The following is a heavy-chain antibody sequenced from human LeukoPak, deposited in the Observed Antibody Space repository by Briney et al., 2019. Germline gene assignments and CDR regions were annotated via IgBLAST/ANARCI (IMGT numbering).Heavy chain of an antibody. Sequence: ASVKVSCKASGYTFTGYYMHWVRQAPGQGREWMGWINPNSGCTNYAQKFQGRVTMTRDTSISTAYIELSRLRCDDTAVYYCARLKNLPAARYFDYWGQGTLVTVSS. V-gene: IGHV1-2*02. J-gene: IGHJ4*02. CDR3: ARLKNLPAARYFDY. D-gene: IGHD2-2*01. CDR2: INPNSGCT. CDR1: GYTFTGYY.